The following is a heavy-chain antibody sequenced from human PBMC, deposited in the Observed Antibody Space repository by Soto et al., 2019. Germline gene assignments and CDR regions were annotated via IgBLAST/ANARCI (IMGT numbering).Heavy chain of an antibody. CDR3: ARAGNYYDSSEGGGFDY. CDR1: GFTFSSYA. J-gene: IGHJ4*02. V-gene: IGHV3-30-3*01. CDR2: ISYDGSNK. D-gene: IGHD3-22*01. Sequence: QVQLVESGGGVVQPGRSLRLSCAASGFTFSSYAMHWVRQAPGKGLEWVAVISYDGSNKYYADSVKGRFTISRDNSKNTLYLQMNSLRAEDTAVYYCARAGNYYDSSEGGGFDYWGQGTLVTVSS.